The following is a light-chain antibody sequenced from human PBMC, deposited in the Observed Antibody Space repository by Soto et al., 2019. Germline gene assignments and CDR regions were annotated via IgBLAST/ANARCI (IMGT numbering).Light chain of an antibody. J-gene: IGKJ5*01. V-gene: IGKV3-11*01. CDR1: QTVGRF. CDR2: DAS. Sequence: DIVLTQSPATLSSSPGDRVTLSCRASQTVGRFLSWYQHSPGQGPRLLVYDASNRATGVPARFSGSGSETDFTLPISSLEPEDFAVYYCQQRLHWPITFGQGTSLEIK. CDR3: QQRLHWPIT.